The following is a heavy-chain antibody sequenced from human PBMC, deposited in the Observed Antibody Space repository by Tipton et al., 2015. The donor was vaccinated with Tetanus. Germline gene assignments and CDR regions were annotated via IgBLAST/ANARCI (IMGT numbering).Heavy chain of an antibody. V-gene: IGHV4-59*01. CDR1: GGSISSYF. CDR3: AGVTAQRTELYFEH. CDR2: IYYSGST. J-gene: IGHJ1*01. D-gene: IGHD2-8*02. Sequence: TLSLTCSVSGGSISSYFWSWIRQSPGQGLEWIGLIYYSGSTSYNPSLKGRVTISVDTSKNQLSLKLTSVTAADTAVYYCAGVTAQRTELYFEHWGQGTQVTVSS.